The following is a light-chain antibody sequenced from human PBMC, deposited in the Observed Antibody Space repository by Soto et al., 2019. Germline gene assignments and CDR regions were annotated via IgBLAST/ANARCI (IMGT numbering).Light chain of an antibody. Sequence: EIVLTQSPATLSFSPGERATLSCRASQSVSSYLAWYQQKPGQAPRLLIYDASNRATGIPARFSGSGSGTDFTLTISSLEPEDFAVYYCQQRSNWPGTFGQGTKVEI. CDR3: QQRSNWPGT. CDR2: DAS. CDR1: QSVSSY. J-gene: IGKJ1*01. V-gene: IGKV3-11*01.